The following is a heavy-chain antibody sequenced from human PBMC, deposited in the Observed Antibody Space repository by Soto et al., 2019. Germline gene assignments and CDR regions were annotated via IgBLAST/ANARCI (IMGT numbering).Heavy chain of an antibody. CDR1: GLTFNRYW. D-gene: IGHD2-15*01. CDR2: INTDGSNT. Sequence: GGSLRLSCAASGLTFNRYWMHWVRHAPGKGLVWVSHINTDGSNTNYADSVEGRFTISRDNAKSTLFLQMNSLRDEDTAVYYCAREFCSGGNCYTYYFDPWGQGIPVTVSS. V-gene: IGHV3-74*01. J-gene: IGHJ5*02. CDR3: AREFCSGGNCYTYYFDP.